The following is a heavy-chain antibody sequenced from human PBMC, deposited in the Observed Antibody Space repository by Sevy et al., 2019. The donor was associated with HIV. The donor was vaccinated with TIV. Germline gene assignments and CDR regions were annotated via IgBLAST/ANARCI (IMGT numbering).Heavy chain of an antibody. V-gene: IGHV3-7*01. CDR3: ARGTRCTNGVCYDYYYYGMDV. CDR2: IKQDESEE. J-gene: IGHJ6*02. CDR1: GFTFSSYW. D-gene: IGHD2-8*01. Sequence: GGSLRLSCAASGFTFSSYWMSWVRQAPGKGLEWVANIKQDESEEYYVDSVKGRFTISRDNAKNSLYLQMNSLRAEDTAVYYCARGTRCTNGVCYDYYYYGMDVWGQGTTVTVSS.